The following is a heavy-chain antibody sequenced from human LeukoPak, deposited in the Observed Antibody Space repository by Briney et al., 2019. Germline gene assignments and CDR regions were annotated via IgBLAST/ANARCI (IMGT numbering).Heavy chain of an antibody. CDR2: IYYSGST. CDR1: GGSVSTYY. V-gene: IGHV4-59*02. Sequence: SETLSLTCSVSGGSVSTYYWSWIRQPPGEGLEWIAYIYYSGSTNYNPPLTSRVTISVDTSKNQFSLKLTSVTAADTAVYYCARSMTTMTPWDFFYNGMDVWGQGTTVTVSS. CDR3: ARSMTTMTPWDFFYNGMDV. J-gene: IGHJ6*02. D-gene: IGHD4-17*01.